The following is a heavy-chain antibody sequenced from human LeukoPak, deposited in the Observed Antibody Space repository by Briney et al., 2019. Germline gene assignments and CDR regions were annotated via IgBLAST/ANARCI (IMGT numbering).Heavy chain of an antibody. CDR3: ASMYSSSSSYFDY. D-gene: IGHD6-13*01. CDR2: ISAYNGNT. J-gene: IGHJ4*02. Sequence: ASVKVSCKASGYTFTNYGINWVRQAPGQGLEWMGWISAYNGNTNYAQKFQGRVTITRNTSISTAYMELSSLRSEDTAVYYCASMYSSSSSYFDYWGQGTLVTVSS. V-gene: IGHV1-18*01. CDR1: GYTFTNYG.